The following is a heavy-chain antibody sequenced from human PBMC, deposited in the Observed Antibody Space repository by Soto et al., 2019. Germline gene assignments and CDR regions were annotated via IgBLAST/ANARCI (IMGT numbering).Heavy chain of an antibody. CDR3: ARDRAVAAPNWFDP. D-gene: IGHD6-19*01. J-gene: IGHJ5*02. CDR2: ISYDGSKK. Sequence: QVQLVESGGGVVQPGRSLRLSCAASGLTIRSYAMHWVRQAPGKGLEWVAVISYDGSKKFHADAMKGRFTISRDNSKNTLYLQMNSLRAEDTAVYYCARDRAVAAPNWFDPWGQGTLVTVSS. CDR1: GLTIRSYA. V-gene: IGHV3-30-3*01.